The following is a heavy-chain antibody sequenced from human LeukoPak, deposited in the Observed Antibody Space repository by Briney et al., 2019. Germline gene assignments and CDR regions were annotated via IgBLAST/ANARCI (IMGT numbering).Heavy chain of an antibody. D-gene: IGHD4-17*01. CDR1: GFTFSSCA. V-gene: IGHV3-23*01. CDR2: ISGSGGTT. J-gene: IGHJ5*02. Sequence: GGSLRLSCAASGFTFSSCAMSWVRQAPGKGLEWVSAISGSGGTTYYADSAKGRFTISRDNSKNTLYLQMNSLRAEDTAVYYCAKDSLSGDRFDPWGQGTLVTVSS. CDR3: AKDSLSGDRFDP.